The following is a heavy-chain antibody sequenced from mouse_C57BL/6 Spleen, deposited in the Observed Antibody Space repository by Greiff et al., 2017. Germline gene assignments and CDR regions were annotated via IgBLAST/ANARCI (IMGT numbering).Heavy chain of an antibody. CDR1: GFNIKDDY. V-gene: IGHV14-4*01. Sequence: EVQLQQSGAELVRPGASVKLSCTASGFNIKDDYMHWVKQRPEQGLEWIGWIDPENGDTEYASKFQGKATITADTSSNTAYLQLSSLTSEDTAVYYCTTGDPGYFEVWGTGTTVTVSS. D-gene: IGHD3-3*01. CDR2: IDPENGDT. J-gene: IGHJ1*03. CDR3: TTGDPGYFEV.